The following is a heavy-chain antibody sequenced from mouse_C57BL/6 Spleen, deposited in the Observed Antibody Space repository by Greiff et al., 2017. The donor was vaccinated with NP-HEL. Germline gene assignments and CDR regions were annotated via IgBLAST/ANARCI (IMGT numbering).Heavy chain of an antibody. Sequence: VQLQQSGAELARPGASVKLSCKASGYTFTSYGISWVKQRTGQGLEWIGEIYPRSGNTYYNEKFKGKATLTADKSSSTAYMELRSLTSEDSAVYFCARWGLYYGSSYGFAYWGQGTLVTVSA. CDR1: GYTFTSYG. V-gene: IGHV1-81*01. CDR2: IYPRSGNT. D-gene: IGHD1-1*01. J-gene: IGHJ3*01. CDR3: ARWGLYYGSSYGFAY.